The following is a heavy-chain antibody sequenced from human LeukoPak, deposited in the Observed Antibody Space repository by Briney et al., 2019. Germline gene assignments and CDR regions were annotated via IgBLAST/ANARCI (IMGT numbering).Heavy chain of an antibody. CDR3: ARDIDWLDP. D-gene: IGHD3-16*02. CDR1: GYTLREYA. V-gene: IGHV7-4-1*02. J-gene: IGHJ5*02. Sequence: ASVKVSCKASGYTLREYALHWVRQAPGQGLEWMGWMNTKTGNPTYVQGFTGRFVFSLDLSVNTAYLQISSLKAEDTAVYYCARDIDWLDPWGQGTLVTVSS. CDR2: MNTKTGNP.